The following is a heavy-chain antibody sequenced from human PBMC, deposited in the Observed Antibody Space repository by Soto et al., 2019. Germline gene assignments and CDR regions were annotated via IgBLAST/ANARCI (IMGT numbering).Heavy chain of an antibody. V-gene: IGHV3-48*02. CDR3: AREGSTLNWFDP. CDR1: GFTFSSYS. CDR2: ISSSSSTI. Sequence: EVQLVESGGGLVQPGGSLRLSCAASGFTFSSYSMNWVRQAPRKRLEWVSYISSSSSTIYYADSVKGRFTISRDNAKNSLYLQMNSLRDEDTAVYYCAREGSTLNWFDPWGQGTLVTVSS. J-gene: IGHJ5*02.